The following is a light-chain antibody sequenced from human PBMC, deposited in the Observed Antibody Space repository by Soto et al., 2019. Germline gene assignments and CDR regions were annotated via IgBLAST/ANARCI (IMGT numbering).Light chain of an antibody. CDR3: KGSSAFPLS. J-gene: IGKJ4*01. V-gene: IGKV1-12*01. CDR2: TVS. Sequence: DIPMTQSPSSVSASVGDRVTITCRASQGINNWLAWYQQKPGQAPELLIYTVSYLQSGVPSRFSGSGSGTDFTLTFSCVQPEDFATCFCKGSSAFPLSFGGVTKVEIK. CDR1: QGINNW.